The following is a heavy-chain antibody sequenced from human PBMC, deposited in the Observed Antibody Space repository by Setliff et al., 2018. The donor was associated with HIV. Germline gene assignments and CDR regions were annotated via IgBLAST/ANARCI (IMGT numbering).Heavy chain of an antibody. D-gene: IGHD3-10*01. V-gene: IGHV3-30*02. CDR3: AKDAVTMVRGHYYYMDV. J-gene: IGHJ6*03. Sequence: GGSLRLSCATSGFGFSRYAMHWVRQAPGKGLEWVAVIWDDGSSKYYADSVKGRFTISRDNSKNTLYLQKNSLRAEDTALYYCAKDAVTMVRGHYYYMDVWGKGTTVTVSS. CDR1: GFGFSRYA. CDR2: IWDDGSSK.